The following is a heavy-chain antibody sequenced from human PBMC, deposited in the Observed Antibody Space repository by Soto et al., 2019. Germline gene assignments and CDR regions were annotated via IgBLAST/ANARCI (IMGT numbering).Heavy chain of an antibody. Sequence: ASVKVSCKASGYTFTSYYMHWVRQAPGQGLEWMGIINPSGGSTSYAQKFQGRVTMTRDTSTSTVYMELSSLRSEDTAVYYCARDNGITIFGVVTPSGMDVLGQGTTVTVSS. J-gene: IGHJ6*02. CDR2: INPSGGST. CDR3: ARDNGITIFGVVTPSGMDV. D-gene: IGHD3-3*01. V-gene: IGHV1-46*01. CDR1: GYTFTSYY.